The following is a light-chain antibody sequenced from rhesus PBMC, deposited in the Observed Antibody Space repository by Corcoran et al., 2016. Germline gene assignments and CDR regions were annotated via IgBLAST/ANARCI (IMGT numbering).Light chain of an antibody. CDR3: QQHNSYPRT. Sequence: DIQMTQSPSSLSASVGDTVTITCRASQGISHYLAWYQQRPGKAPKPLIYYASHLESGVPSRFSGSGSGTDFTHPISSLQPEDFETYYSQQHNSYPRTFGQGTKVEIE. CDR2: YAS. V-gene: IGKV1S14*01. J-gene: IGKJ1*01. CDR1: QGISHY.